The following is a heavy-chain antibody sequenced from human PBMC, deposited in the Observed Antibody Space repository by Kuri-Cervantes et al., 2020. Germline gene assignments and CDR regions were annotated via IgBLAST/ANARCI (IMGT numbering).Heavy chain of an antibody. CDR3: STIGGIIWSAFTDV. CDR1: GFTLSSNA. V-gene: IGHV3-30-3*01. CDR2: ISYDGNNK. Sequence: GESLKISCAASGFTLSSNAVHWVRQAPGKGLEWVAVISYDGNNKYYADSVKGRFTISRDNSKNTLYLQMNSLRTGDTGLYYCSTIGGIIWSAFTDVWGKGTTVTVSS. J-gene: IGHJ6*04. D-gene: IGHD3-3*01.